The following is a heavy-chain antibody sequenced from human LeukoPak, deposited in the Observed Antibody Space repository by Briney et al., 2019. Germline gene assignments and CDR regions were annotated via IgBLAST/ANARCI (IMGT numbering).Heavy chain of an antibody. J-gene: IGHJ5*02. V-gene: IGHV4-59*01. CDR1: GGSISSYY. CDR2: IYYTGIT. CDR3: ARLHSSRAEEFDP. Sequence: SETLSLTCTVSGGSISSYYWSWIRQSPGKGLEWIGYIYYTGITAYNPSLGSRVTISVDRSNNQFSLRLTSATAADTAVYYCARLHSSRAEEFDPWGQGTLVTVSS.